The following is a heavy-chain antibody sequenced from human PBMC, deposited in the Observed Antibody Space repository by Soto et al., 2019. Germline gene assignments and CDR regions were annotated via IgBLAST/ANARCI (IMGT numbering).Heavy chain of an antibody. CDR1: GFTFSSYG. Sequence: QVQLVESGGGVVQPGRSLRLSCAASGFTFSSYGMHWVRQAPGKGLEWVALIWHDGSKQYYADSVKGRFAISRDKAKTTLYLQMTSLRADDTAEYYCAREEGVVARAFDYWGQGALVTVSS. D-gene: IGHD2-15*01. CDR3: AREEGVVARAFDY. V-gene: IGHV3-33*01. J-gene: IGHJ4*02. CDR2: IWHDGSKQ.